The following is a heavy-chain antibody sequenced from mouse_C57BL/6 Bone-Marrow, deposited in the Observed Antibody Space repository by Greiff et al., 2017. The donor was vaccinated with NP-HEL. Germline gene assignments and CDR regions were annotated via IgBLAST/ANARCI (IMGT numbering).Heavy chain of an antibody. CDR3: ARRNYDYTWFAY. J-gene: IGHJ3*01. Sequence: QVQLKESGPGLVQPSQSLSITCTVSGFSLTSYGVHWVRQSPGKGLEWLGVIWSGGSTDYNAAFISRLSISKDNSKSQVFFKMNSLQADDTAIDYCARRNYDYTWFAYWGQGTLVTVSA. CDR1: GFSLTSYG. CDR2: IWSGGST. V-gene: IGHV2-2*01. D-gene: IGHD2-4*01.